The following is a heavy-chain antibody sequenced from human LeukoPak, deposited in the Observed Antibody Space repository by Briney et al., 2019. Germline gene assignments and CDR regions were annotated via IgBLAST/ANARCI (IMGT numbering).Heavy chain of an antibody. J-gene: IGHJ4*02. CDR1: GYTFTGYY. CDR2: INPNSGGT. CDR3: ARDSQNYYDSSGYYDY. V-gene: IGHV1-2*02. D-gene: IGHD3-22*01. Sequence: GASVEVSCKASGYTFTGYYMHWVRQAPGQGLEWMGWINPNSGGTNYAQKFQGRVTMTRDTSISTAYMELSRLRSDDTAVYYCARDSQNYYDSSGYYDYWGQGTLVTVSS.